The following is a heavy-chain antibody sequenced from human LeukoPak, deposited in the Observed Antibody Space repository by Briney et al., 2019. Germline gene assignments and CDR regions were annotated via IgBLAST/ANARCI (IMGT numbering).Heavy chain of an antibody. CDR3: AKGTFYYASGSYCMDV. CDR2: INWNGGST. J-gene: IGHJ6*04. V-gene: IGHV3-20*04. D-gene: IGHD3-10*01. CDR1: GFTFDDYG. Sequence: GGSLRLSCAASGFTFDDYGMNWVRQAPGKGLEWVSGINWNGGSTGYADSVKGRFTISRDNFKNTLYLQMNSLRAEDTAVYFCAKGTFYYASGSYCMDVWGKGTTVTVFS.